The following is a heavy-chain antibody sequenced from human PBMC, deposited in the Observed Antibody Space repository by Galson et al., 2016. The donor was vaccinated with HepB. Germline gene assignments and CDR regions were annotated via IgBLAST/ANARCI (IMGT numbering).Heavy chain of an antibody. D-gene: IGHD4-11*01. CDR1: GGSVSSGPYY. Sequence: ETLSLTCTVSGGSVSSGPYYWSWIRQPPGKGLEWVGFMYYSGSTNYNPSLKSRVTVSIDTSKNQFSVKLSSVTAADTAVYYCARGTRPYSNYPPALDYWGQGTLVTVSS. V-gene: IGHV4-61*01. J-gene: IGHJ4*02. CDR3: ARGTRPYSNYPPALDY. CDR2: MYYSGST.